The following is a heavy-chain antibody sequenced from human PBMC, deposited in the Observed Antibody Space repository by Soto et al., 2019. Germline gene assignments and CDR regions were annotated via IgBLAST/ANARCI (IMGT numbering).Heavy chain of an antibody. V-gene: IGHV3-53*01. CDR3: ARERSYHYGMDV. D-gene: IGHD3-10*01. CDR1: GFTVTSTY. Sequence: PGGSLRLSCAASGFTVTSTYMSWVRQTPGTGLEWVSVIYSGGSTYYADSVKGRFTISRDNSKNTLYLQMNSLRADDTAVYYCARERSYHYGMDVWGQGTTVTVSS. CDR2: IYSGGST. J-gene: IGHJ6*02.